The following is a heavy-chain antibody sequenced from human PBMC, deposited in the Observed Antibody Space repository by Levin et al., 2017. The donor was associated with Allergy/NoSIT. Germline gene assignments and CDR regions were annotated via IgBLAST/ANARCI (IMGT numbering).Heavy chain of an antibody. J-gene: IGHJ6*02. Sequence: ASVKVSCVASGFTFSNYAMSWVRQAPGKGLEWVSAISGSGDSTYYADSVKGRFTISRDNSKNTLYLQMNSLRAEDTAVYYCAKSPSSGWSNYYYGMDVWGQGTTVTVSS. CDR2: ISGSGDST. CDR3: AKSPSSGWSNYYYGMDV. CDR1: GFTFSNYA. D-gene: IGHD6-19*01. V-gene: IGHV3-23*01.